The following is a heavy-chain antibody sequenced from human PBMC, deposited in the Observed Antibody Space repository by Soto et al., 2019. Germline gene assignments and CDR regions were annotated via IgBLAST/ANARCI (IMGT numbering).Heavy chain of an antibody. V-gene: IGHV4-34*01. CDR2: INHSGST. J-gene: IGHJ4*02. CDR1: GGSFSGYY. D-gene: IGHD3-3*01. Sequence: QVQLQQWGAGLLKPSETLSLTCAVYGGSFSGYYWSWICQPPGKGLEWIGEINHSGSTNYNPSLKSRVTISVDTSKNQFSLKLSSVTAADTAVYYCAREGKDDFWSGRRHFDYWGQGTLVTVSS. CDR3: AREGKDDFWSGRRHFDY.